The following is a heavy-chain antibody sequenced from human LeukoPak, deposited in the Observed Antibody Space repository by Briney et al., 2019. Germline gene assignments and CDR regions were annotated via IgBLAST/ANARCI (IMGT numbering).Heavy chain of an antibody. CDR1: GYTFTSYA. Sequence: GASVKVSCKASGYTFTSYAMHWVRQATGQRPEWMGWINAGNGNTKYSQEFQGRVTITRDTSASTAYMELSSLRSEDMAVYYCARGEIRPTWFDPWGQGTPVTVSS. CDR3: ARGEIRPTWFDP. CDR2: INAGNGNT. V-gene: IGHV1-3*03. J-gene: IGHJ5*02.